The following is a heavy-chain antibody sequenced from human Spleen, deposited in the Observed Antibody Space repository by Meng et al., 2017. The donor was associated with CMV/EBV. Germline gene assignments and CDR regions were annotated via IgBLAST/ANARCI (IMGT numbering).Heavy chain of an antibody. CDR1: GFTFNRYW. V-gene: IGHV3-7*01. J-gene: IGHJ3*02. Sequence: GESLKISCAASGFTFNRYWMNWVRQAPGKGLEWVANIKQDGSEKYYVDSVKGRFTISRDNPKKSLSLQMNSLRAEDTAIHYCARVYSSSWGGAFDIWGQGTMVTVSS. CDR3: ARVYSSSWGGAFDI. CDR2: IKQDGSEK. D-gene: IGHD6-13*01.